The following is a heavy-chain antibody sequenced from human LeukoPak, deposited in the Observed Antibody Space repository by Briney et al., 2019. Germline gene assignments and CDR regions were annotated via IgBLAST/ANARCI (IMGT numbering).Heavy chain of an antibody. V-gene: IGHV3-30-3*01. Sequence: PGGSLRLSCAATGFTFTYYAMHWVRQAPGKGLEWVSVVSNDGSNQDYTDSVKGRFLISRDDSKSTVYLQMNSLRVDDTAMYYCARGPDPVVRGPRRAFDLWGQGTMVTVSS. CDR3: ARGPDPVVRGPRRAFDL. CDR2: VSNDGSNQ. CDR1: GFTFTYYA. D-gene: IGHD3-10*01. J-gene: IGHJ3*01.